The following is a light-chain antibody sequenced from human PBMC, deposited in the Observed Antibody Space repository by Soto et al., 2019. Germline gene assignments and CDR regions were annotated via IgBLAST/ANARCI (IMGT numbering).Light chain of an antibody. CDR1: ASTIGRNY. CDR2: RNS. J-gene: IGLJ1*01. Sequence: QSVLTQSPSVSGTPGQRVTISCSGSASTIGRNYVYWYQQLPGTAPKLLIYRNSQRPSGVPDRFSGSKYGTSASLAISGLRSEDEADYCCAAWDDNLSGFYVFGDGTKLTVL. CDR3: AAWDDNLSGFYV. V-gene: IGLV1-47*01.